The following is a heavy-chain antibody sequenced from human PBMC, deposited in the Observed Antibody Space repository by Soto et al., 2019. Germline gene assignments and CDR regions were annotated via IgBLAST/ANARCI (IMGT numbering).Heavy chain of an antibody. CDR1: GFTFDDYA. CDR2: ISWNSGSI. V-gene: IGHV3-9*01. CDR3: AKVRRYGGYGRGGFDY. J-gene: IGHJ4*02. D-gene: IGHD4-17*01. Sequence: EVQLVESGGGLVQPGRSLRLSCAASGFTFDDYAMHWVRQAPGKGLEWVSGISWNSGSIGYADSVKGRFTISRDNAKNSLYLQMNSLRAEDTALYYCAKVRRYGGYGRGGFDYWGQGTLVTVSS.